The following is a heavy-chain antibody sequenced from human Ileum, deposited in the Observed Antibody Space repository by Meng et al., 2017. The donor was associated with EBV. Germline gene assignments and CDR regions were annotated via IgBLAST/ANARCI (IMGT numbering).Heavy chain of an antibody. V-gene: IGHV4-4*02. Sequence: HVALQGSGPGLVKPSGTLSLTCAVSGASVRGSDWWSWVRQPPGKGLEWIGEMSDSGITHYNPSLKSRVTISADKSNNQFSLKLTSVTSADTAVYFCAKNGEKYFEYWGQGTLVTVSS. CDR1: GASVRGSDW. CDR3: AKNGEKYFEY. CDR2: MSDSGIT. J-gene: IGHJ4*02.